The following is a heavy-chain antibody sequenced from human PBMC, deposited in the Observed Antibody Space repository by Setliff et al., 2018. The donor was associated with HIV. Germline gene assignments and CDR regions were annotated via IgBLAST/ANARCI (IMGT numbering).Heavy chain of an antibody. CDR3: ARGKGVGGVVITGGLDV. CDR2: ISADNGDT. J-gene: IGHJ6*04. D-gene: IGHD3-10*01. CDR1: GYTLTNYG. V-gene: IGHV1-18*01. Sequence: ASVKVSCKASGYTLTNYGVSWVRQAPGQGLEWMGRISADNGDTNYPQKLQGRVTMTTDTSTSTAYMELRSLRSDDTAVYYCARGKGVGGVVITGGLDVWGKGTTVTVSS.